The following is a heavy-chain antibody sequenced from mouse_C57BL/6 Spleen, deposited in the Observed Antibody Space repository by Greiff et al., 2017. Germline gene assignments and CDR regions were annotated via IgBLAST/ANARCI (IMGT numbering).Heavy chain of an antibody. J-gene: IGHJ4*01. CDR1: GYSITSGYY. Sequence: EVQLQESGPGLVKPSQSLSLTCSVTGYSITSGYYWNWIRQFPGNKLEWMGYISYDGSNNYNPSLKNRISITRDTSKNQFFLKLNSVTTEDTATYYCASAYSNSYAMDYWGQGTSVTVSS. D-gene: IGHD2-5*01. CDR2: ISYDGSN. V-gene: IGHV3-6*01. CDR3: ASAYSNSYAMDY.